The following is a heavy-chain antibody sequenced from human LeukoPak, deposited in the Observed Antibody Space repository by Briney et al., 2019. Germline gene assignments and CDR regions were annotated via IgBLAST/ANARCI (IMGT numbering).Heavy chain of an antibody. J-gene: IGHJ4*02. CDR1: GYTFTGYY. Sequence: ASVKVSCKASGYTFTGYYMHWVRQAPGQGLERMGWINPNSGGTNYAQKFQGRVTMTRDTSISTAYMELSGLRSDDTAVYYCARCKGDYSNYLPPRNFDYWGQGTLVTVSS. CDR2: INPNSGGT. CDR3: ARCKGDYSNYLPPRNFDY. D-gene: IGHD4-11*01. V-gene: IGHV1-2*02.